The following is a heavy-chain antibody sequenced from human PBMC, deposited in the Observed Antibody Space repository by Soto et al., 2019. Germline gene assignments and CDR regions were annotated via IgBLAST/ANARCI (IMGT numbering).Heavy chain of an antibody. CDR1: GYTFTSYG. J-gene: IGHJ6*03. Sequence: ASVKVSCKASGYTFTSYGISWVRQAPGQGLEWMGWISGNNGNTNYAQKVQGRGTMTTETSTSTAYMELRSLRADDTAVYYCARGGCSGGNCYFGGRYYYMDVWGKGTTVTVSS. CDR3: ARGGCSGGNCYFGGRYYYMDV. D-gene: IGHD2-15*01. CDR2: ISGNNGNT. V-gene: IGHV1-18*01.